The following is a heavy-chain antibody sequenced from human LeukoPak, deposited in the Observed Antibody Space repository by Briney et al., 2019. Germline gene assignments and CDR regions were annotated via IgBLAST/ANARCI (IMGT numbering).Heavy chain of an antibody. D-gene: IGHD4-17*01. CDR2: IYYSGGT. Sequence: ASETLSLTCTVSGGSTSSYYWSWIRQPPGKGLEWIGYIYYSGGTNYNPSLKSRVTISVDTSKNQFSLKLSSVTAADTAVYYCARCNKGIYGDLFDYWGQGTLVTVSS. J-gene: IGHJ4*02. CDR3: ARCNKGIYGDLFDY. CDR1: GGSTSSYY. V-gene: IGHV4-59*01.